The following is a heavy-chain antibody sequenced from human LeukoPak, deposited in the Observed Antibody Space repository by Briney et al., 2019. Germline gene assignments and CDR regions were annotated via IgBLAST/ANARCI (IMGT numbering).Heavy chain of an antibody. V-gene: IGHV5-51*01. CDR2: IYPPDSDT. CDR1: GYLFRKNW. Sequence: GESLKISCKASGYLFRKNWIGWVRQMPGKGLEWMGIIYPPDSDTRYGREFQGQVTISVDESINTAYLQWSSLKASDTAMYYCARSSTYSPYYFDSWGQGTLVTVSS. CDR3: ARSSTYSPYYFDS. J-gene: IGHJ4*01. D-gene: IGHD2-2*01.